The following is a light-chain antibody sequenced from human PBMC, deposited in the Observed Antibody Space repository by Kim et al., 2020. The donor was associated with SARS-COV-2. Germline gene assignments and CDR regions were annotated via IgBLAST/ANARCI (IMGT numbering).Light chain of an antibody. CDR3: LLYSGGVQV. V-gene: IGLV7-43*01. J-gene: IGLJ2*01. Sequence: QAVVTQAPSLTVSPGGPVPLSCASSTGAVTSGYYPNWFQQKPGQAPMPLIYSTSKKHYWAPARFLGSLLGGRAALTLSGVQSEDEAEYYCLLYSGGVQVVGGETKLTVL. CDR1: TGAVTSGYY. CDR2: STS.